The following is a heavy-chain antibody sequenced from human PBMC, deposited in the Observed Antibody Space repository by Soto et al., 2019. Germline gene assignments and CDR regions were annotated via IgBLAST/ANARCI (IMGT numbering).Heavy chain of an antibody. D-gene: IGHD2-2*01. J-gene: IGHJ5*02. V-gene: IGHV1-58*01. CDR3: AAARGGDCSSTSCYNWFDP. CDR1: GFTFTSSA. Sequence: SVKVSCKASGFTFTSSAVQWVRQARGQRLEWIGWIVVGSGNTNYAQKFQEKITITRDMSTSTAYMELSSLRSEDTAVYYCAAARGGDCSSTSCYNWFDPWGQGTPVTVSS. CDR2: IVVGSGNT.